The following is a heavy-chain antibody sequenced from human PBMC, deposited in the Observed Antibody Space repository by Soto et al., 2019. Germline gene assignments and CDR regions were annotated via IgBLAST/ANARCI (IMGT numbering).Heavy chain of an antibody. CDR1: GFTFSDYY. Sequence: QVQLVESGGGLVKPGGSLRLSCAASGFTFSDYYMSWIRQAPGKGLEWVSYISSSGSTIYYADSVKGRFTISRDNAKDSLYLQMNSLRAEDTAVYYCARDRAHIVVVPAATNSFDYWGQGTLVTVSS. D-gene: IGHD2-2*01. CDR2: ISSSGSTI. V-gene: IGHV3-11*01. CDR3: ARDRAHIVVVPAATNSFDY. J-gene: IGHJ4*02.